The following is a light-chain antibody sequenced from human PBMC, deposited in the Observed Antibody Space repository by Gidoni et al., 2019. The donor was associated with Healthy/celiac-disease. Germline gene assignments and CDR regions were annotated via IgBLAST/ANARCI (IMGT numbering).Light chain of an antibody. CDR1: QVISNY. Sequence: IQLTQSPSSLSASVGDRVTIPCRASQVISNYLAWFQQKPEQAPKSLLYAASSLQSGVPSKFSGSGAGTDFTLTNSSLQPEDFATYYCQQYNSYPLTFGPGTKVDIK. J-gene: IGKJ3*01. V-gene: IGKV1-16*02. CDR3: QQYNSYPLT. CDR2: AAS.